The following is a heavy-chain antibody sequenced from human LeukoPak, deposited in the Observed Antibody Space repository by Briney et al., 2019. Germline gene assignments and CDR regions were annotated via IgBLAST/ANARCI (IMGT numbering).Heavy chain of an antibody. CDR2: INHSGST. Sequence: SVTLSLTCAVYGGSFSGYYWSWIRQPPGKGLEWIGEINHSGSTNYNPSLKSRVTISVDTSKNQFSLKLSSVTAADTAVYYCARGVLWFRESHYYYYMDVWGKGTTVTVSS. CDR3: ARGVLWFRESHYYYYMDV. J-gene: IGHJ6*03. D-gene: IGHD3-10*01. CDR1: GGSFSGYY. V-gene: IGHV4-34*01.